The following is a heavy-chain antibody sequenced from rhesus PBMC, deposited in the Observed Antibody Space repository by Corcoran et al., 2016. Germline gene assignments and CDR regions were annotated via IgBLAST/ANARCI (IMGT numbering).Heavy chain of an antibody. CDR1: GFSLSTSVMG. CDR3: ARINWNYGHRFDV. J-gene: IGHJ5-1*01. Sequence: QVTLKESGPALVKPTQTLTLTCTFSGFSLSTSVMGVVWIRQPPGKALEWLASIYWDDDKYYSTSLKSRLTISKDTSKNQGVLTMTNMDPVDTATYYWARINWNYGHRFDVWGPGVLVTVSS. CDR2: IYWDDDK. D-gene: IGHD1-26*01. V-gene: IGHV2S1*01.